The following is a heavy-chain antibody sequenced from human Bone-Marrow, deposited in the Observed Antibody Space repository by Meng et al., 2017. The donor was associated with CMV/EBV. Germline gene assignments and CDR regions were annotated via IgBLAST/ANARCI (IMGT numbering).Heavy chain of an antibody. V-gene: IGHV3-21*01. CDR2: ISSSSSYI. D-gene: IGHD3-9*01. CDR1: FTFSSYS. Sequence: FTFSSYSMNWGRQAPGKGLEWVSSISSSSSYIYYEESVKGRFTISRDNAKNSLYLQMNSLRAEDTAVYYCARALRYFDWLFPDYFDYWGQGTLVTVSS. J-gene: IGHJ4*02. CDR3: ARALRYFDWLFPDYFDY.